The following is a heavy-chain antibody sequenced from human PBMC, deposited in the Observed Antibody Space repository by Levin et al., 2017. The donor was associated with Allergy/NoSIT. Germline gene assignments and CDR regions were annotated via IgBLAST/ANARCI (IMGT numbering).Heavy chain of an antibody. J-gene: IGHJ4*02. V-gene: IGHV3-9*01. D-gene: IGHD3-22*01. CDR1: GFTFKDYG. CDR3: VKDESDSSGYHRFLGT. Sequence: GGSLRLSCVGSGFTFKDYGIFWVRQFPGKGLEWVAGVNWNKNVIAYADSVRGRSTISRDDVQRSLYLEMNSLRPEDTALSYCVKDESDSSGYHRFLGTWGQGTQVNVSS. CDR2: VNWNKNVI.